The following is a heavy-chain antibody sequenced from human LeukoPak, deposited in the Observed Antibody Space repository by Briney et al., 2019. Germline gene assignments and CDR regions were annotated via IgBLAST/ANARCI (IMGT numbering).Heavy chain of an antibody. D-gene: IGHD2-8*02. Sequence: SETLSLTCTVSGGSISSSTYYWGWIRQPPGKGLEWIGSIYYTGSTYYNPSLQSRVTISVDTSKNQFSLKLSSVTAADTAVYYCARVAYWGEVDYWGQGTLVTVFS. V-gene: IGHV4-39*07. CDR1: GGSISSSTYY. CDR2: IYYTGST. J-gene: IGHJ4*02. CDR3: ARVAYWGEVDY.